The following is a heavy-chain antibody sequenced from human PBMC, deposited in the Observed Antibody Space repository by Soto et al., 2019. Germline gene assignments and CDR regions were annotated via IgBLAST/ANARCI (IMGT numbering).Heavy chain of an antibody. CDR1: GYSFTSYW. Sequence: GESLKISCKGSGYSFTSYWISWVRQMLGKGLEWMGRIDPSDSYTNYSPSFQGHVTISADKSISTAYLQWSSLKASDTAMYYCARWDIVVVPAAAYYYYYGMDVWGQGTTVTVSS. V-gene: IGHV5-10-1*01. D-gene: IGHD2-2*01. J-gene: IGHJ6*02. CDR3: ARWDIVVVPAAAYYYYYGMDV. CDR2: IDPSDSYT.